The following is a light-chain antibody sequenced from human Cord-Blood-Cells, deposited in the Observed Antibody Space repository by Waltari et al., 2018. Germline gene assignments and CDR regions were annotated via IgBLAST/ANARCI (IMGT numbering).Light chain of an antibody. Sequence: DIVITQSPATLSVSPRERATLSCRASQSVSRNLAWYQQKPGQAPRLLIDGASTMATCIQATFSGSGSGTEFTVTISSLQSEDFAVYYCQQYNNWPPYTFGQGSKLEIK. CDR3: QQYNNWPPYT. V-gene: IGKV3-15*01. J-gene: IGKJ2*01. CDR1: QSVSRN. CDR2: GAS.